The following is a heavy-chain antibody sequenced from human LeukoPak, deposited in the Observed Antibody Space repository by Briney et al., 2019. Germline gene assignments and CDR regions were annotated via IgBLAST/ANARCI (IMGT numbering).Heavy chain of an antibody. J-gene: IGHJ4*02. Sequence: GGSLRLSCAASGLTFRNYAMSWVRQAPGKGLEWVSVICANDGNTYYADAVKGRFTISRDNSKDTLYLQMNSLRAEDTAVYYCAKQTGYFDYWGQGTLVTVSS. D-gene: IGHD7-27*01. CDR2: ICANDGNT. CDR3: AKQTGYFDY. V-gene: IGHV3-23*01. CDR1: GLTFRNYA.